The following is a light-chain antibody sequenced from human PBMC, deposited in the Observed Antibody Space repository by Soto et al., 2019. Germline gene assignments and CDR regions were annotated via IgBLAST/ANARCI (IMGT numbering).Light chain of an antibody. CDR3: QQRSYWPPYT. CDR1: RSVSTY. Sequence: EVVLTQSPATLSLSPGETATLSCRASRSVSTYLAWYQQKPGQAPRLLIYDASNRATGIPARFSGSGSGTDFTLTISSLEPEDVAVYYCQQRSYWPPYTFGQGTKVEIK. J-gene: IGKJ2*01. V-gene: IGKV3-11*01. CDR2: DAS.